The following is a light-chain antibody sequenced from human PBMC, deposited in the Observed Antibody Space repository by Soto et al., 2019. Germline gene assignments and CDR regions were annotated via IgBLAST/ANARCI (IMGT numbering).Light chain of an antibody. CDR3: QQYNAYSS. Sequence: DIQMTQSTSTLSASIGDRVTITCRASHSISNWLAWYQQKPGKAPKVLIYDASSLESGVPSRFSGSGSGTEFTLTISSLQPDDFATYYCQQYNAYSSFGQGTKVDNK. CDR2: DAS. V-gene: IGKV1-5*01. J-gene: IGKJ1*01. CDR1: HSISNW.